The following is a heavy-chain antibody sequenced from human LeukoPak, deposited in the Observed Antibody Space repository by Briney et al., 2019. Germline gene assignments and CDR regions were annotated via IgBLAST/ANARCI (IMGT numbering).Heavy chain of an antibody. J-gene: IGHJ3*02. D-gene: IGHD4-17*01. CDR1: GFTFSSSA. CDR2: ISASGGGT. Sequence: GGSLRLSCAASGFTFSSSAMSWVRQAPGKGLEWVSSISASGGGTYYADSVKGRFTISRDNSKNTLYLQMNSLRAEDTAVYYCAMTTVTTSTDAFDIWGQGTMVTVSS. CDR3: AMTTVTTSTDAFDI. V-gene: IGHV3-23*01.